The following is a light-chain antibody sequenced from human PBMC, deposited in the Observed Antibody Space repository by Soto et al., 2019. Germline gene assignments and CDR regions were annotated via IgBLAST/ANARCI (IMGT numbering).Light chain of an antibody. J-gene: IGKJ1*01. V-gene: IGKV1-39*01. Sequence: DIEMTQSPASLSASPGDRATITCRASQSVRRYLTWYQQTPGSAPNLLIYAASSLPSGVPSRFSGSGFGTDSTLTITSLQPEDFATYYCQQTYRAPWTFGLGTKVEI. CDR3: QQTYRAPWT. CDR1: QSVRRY. CDR2: AAS.